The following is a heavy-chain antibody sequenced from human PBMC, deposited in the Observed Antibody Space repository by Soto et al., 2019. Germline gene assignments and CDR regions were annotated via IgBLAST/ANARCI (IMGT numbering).Heavy chain of an antibody. J-gene: IGHJ6*02. CDR2: IDPSDSYT. Sequence: PGESRKISCKRSAYSFTSYWNSWVRPMPGKGLEWMGRIDPSDSYTNYSPSFQGNVTISADKSMSTAYLQWSGRKASDAAMYYCARLPPERYYGSGSYYPSRYGMEVLGQGTTVAVSS. D-gene: IGHD3-10*01. CDR1: AYSFTSYW. CDR3: ARLPPERYYGSGSYYPSRYGMEV. V-gene: IGHV5-10-1*01.